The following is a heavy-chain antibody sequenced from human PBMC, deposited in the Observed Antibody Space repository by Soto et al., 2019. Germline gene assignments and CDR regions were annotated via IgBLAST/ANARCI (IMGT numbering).Heavy chain of an antibody. D-gene: IGHD2-21*01. J-gene: IGHJ6*02. V-gene: IGHV5-51*01. CDR3: DCWRVERAMPYHYYGMDV. Sequence: GESLKISCKGSGYSFTSYWIGWVRQMPGKGLEWMGIIYPGDSDTRYSPSFQGQVTISADKSISTAYLQWSSLKASDTAMYYWDCWRVERAMPYHYYGMDVWGQGTTVTVSS. CDR1: GYSFTSYW. CDR2: IYPGDSDT.